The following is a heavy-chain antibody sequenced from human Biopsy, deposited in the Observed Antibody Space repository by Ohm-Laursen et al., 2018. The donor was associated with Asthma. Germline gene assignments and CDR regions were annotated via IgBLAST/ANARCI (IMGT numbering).Heavy chain of an antibody. CDR3: ARPDPGRPIVYYYYGMDV. CDR1: GYNFISFA. J-gene: IGHJ6*02. V-gene: IGHV1-69*13. CDR2: ISPIFGRV. Sequence: SVKVSCKVSGYNFISFAIHWVRQAPGQGLEWMGGISPIFGRVNYAQKFEGRATITADLFTRTAYMELSSLRSDDTAVYYCARPDPGRPIVYYYYGMDVWGQGTTVTVYS. D-gene: IGHD1-26*01.